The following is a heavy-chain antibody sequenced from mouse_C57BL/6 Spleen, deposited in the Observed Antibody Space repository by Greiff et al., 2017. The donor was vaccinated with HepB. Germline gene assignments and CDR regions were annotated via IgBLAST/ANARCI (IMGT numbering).Heavy chain of an antibody. V-gene: IGHV5-9-1*02. Sequence: EVQLLESGAGLVKPGGSLKLSCAASGFTFSSYAMSWVRQTPEKRLEWVAYISSGGDYIYYADTVKGRFTFSRDNARNTLYLQMSSLKSEDTAMYDSTRDGGNGPMDYWGQGTSVTVSS. D-gene: IGHD2-3*01. CDR2: ISSGGDYI. J-gene: IGHJ4*01. CDR3: TRDGGNGPMDY. CDR1: GFTFSSYA.